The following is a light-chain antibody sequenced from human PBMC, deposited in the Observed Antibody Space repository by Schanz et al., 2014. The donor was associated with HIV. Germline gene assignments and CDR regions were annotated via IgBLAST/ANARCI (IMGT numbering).Light chain of an antibody. CDR1: QTVSNN. V-gene: IGKV3D-15*01. CDR3: QQYYTLSRT. CDR2: GAS. J-gene: IGKJ1*01. Sequence: EIVMTQSPGTLSVSPGERATLSCRASQTVSNNLAWYQQKPGQAPRLLIYGASSRATDIPDRFSGSGSGTEFTLTISGLQPDDFATYYCQQYYTLSRTFGPGTKVE.